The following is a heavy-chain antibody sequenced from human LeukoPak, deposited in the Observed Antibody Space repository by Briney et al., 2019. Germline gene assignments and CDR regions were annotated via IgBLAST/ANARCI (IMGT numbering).Heavy chain of an antibody. Sequence: ASVKVSCKASGYTFTDYYTHWVRQAPGQGLEWMGWINPNSGGTNYAQKFQGRVTMTRDTSISTAYMELSRLRSDDTAVFYCARDIVPTLGVRRGLVFWGQGTLVTVSS. J-gene: IGHJ4*02. CDR2: INPNSGGT. CDR3: ARDIVPTLGVRRGLVF. D-gene: IGHD5-12*01. CDR1: GYTFTDYY. V-gene: IGHV1-2*02.